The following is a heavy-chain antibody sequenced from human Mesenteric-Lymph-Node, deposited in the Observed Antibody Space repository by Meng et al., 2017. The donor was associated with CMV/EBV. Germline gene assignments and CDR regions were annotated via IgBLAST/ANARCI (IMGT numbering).Heavy chain of an antibody. CDR1: GFTFSSYG. V-gene: IGHV3-30*02. J-gene: IGHJ3*02. CDR2: IQYDGSNK. CDR3: AKDAGTATGLSALDI. Sequence: GESLKISCAASGFTFSSYGMHWVRQAPGKGLEWVAFIQYDGSNKYYADSVKGRFTISRDNSKNTLYLQMNSPRAEDTAVYYCAKDAGTATGLSALDIWGQGAVVTVSS. D-gene: IGHD6-13*01.